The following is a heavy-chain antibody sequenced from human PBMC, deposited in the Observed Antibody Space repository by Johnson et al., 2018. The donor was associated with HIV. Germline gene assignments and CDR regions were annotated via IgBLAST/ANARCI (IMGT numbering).Heavy chain of an antibody. CDR3: AREHRYYYDSSGYYRGDAFDI. V-gene: IGHV3-NL1*01. CDR2: INWNGGRT. J-gene: IGHJ3*02. CDR1: GFTFSSYA. D-gene: IGHD3-22*01. Sequence: QMLLVESGGGVVQPGRSLRLSCAASGFTFSSYAMHWVRQPPGKGLEWVSSINWNGGRTDYVASVKGRFTISRDNSKNSLYLQMNSLRAEDTAVYYCAREHRYYYDSSGYYRGDAFDIWGQGTMVTVSS.